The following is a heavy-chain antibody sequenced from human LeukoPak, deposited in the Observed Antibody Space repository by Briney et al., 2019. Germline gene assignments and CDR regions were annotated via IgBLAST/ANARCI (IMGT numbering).Heavy chain of an antibody. J-gene: IGHJ4*02. CDR3: ARVDVGSSSWEALDY. CDR1: GGSFSGYY. D-gene: IGHD6-13*01. V-gene: IGHV4-34*01. Sequence: PSETLSLTCAVYGGSFSGYYWSWIRQPPGKGLEWIGEINHSGSTNYNPSLKSRVTISVDTSKNQCSLKLSSVPAADTAVYYCARVDVGSSSWEALDYWGQGTLVTVSS. CDR2: INHSGST.